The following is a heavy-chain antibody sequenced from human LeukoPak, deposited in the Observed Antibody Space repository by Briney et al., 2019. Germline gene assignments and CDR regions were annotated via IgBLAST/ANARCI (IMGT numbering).Heavy chain of an antibody. J-gene: IGHJ4*02. Sequence: AGGSLRLSCAASGFTFSDYYMSWLRQAPGKGLEWVSYISTSGGTLYYADSVKGRFTIPRDNAKSSLYLQMNSLRAGDTAVYYCARADNNFDFWGQGTLVTVSS. V-gene: IGHV3-11*04. D-gene: IGHD5-24*01. CDR1: GFTFSDYY. CDR2: ISTSGGTL. CDR3: ARADNNFDF.